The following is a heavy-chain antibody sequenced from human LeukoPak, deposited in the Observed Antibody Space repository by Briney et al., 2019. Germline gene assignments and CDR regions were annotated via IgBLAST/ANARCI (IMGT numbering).Heavy chain of an antibody. J-gene: IGHJ4*02. Sequence: ASVKVSCKASGYTFTSYSISWVRQAPGQGLEWMGWISAYNGNTNYAQKLQGRVTMTTDTSTSTAYMELRSLRSDDTAVYYCARGGLNYYDSSGHFDYWGQGTLVTVSS. D-gene: IGHD3-22*01. V-gene: IGHV1-18*01. CDR1: GYTFTSYS. CDR3: ARGGLNYYDSSGHFDY. CDR2: ISAYNGNT.